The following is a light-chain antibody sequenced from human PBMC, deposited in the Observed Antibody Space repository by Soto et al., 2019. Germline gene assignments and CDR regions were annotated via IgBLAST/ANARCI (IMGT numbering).Light chain of an antibody. CDR1: QSISDT. CDR2: SAS. J-gene: IGKJ4*01. V-gene: IGKV3-15*01. Sequence: IVGSKCPSTLSVSPGGRATLSCRASQSISDTLAWYQQKPGQAPRLLIYSASRRATGFPGRFSGSGSGTDFTLTISSLQSEDFAVYYCQQYNSYSLTFGGGTKVDIK. CDR3: QQYNSYSLT.